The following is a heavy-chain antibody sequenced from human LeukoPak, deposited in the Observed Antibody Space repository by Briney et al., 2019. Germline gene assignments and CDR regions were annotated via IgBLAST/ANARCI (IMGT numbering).Heavy chain of an antibody. J-gene: IGHJ4*02. V-gene: IGHV3-23*01. Sequence: PGGSLRLSCAASGFTFSSYAMSWVRQAPGKGLEWVSAISGSGGSTYYADSVKGRFTISRDNSKNTLYLQMNSLRAEDTTVYYCAKIYSSGWYYFDYWGQGTLVTVSS. CDR2: ISGSGGST. CDR3: AKIYSSGWYYFDY. D-gene: IGHD6-19*01. CDR1: GFTFSSYA.